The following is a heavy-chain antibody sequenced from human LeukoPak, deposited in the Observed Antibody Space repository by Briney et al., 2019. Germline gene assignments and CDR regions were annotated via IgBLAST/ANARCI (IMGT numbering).Heavy chain of an antibody. CDR2: IYHSGST. D-gene: IGHD1-26*01. V-gene: IGHV4-38-2*01. J-gene: IGHJ4*02. CDR3: ARHSSGSYYGYFDY. Sequence: SETLSLTCAVSGYSISSGYYWGWIRQPPGKGLEWIGSIYHSGSTYYNPSLKSRVTISVDTSKNQFSLKLSSVTAADMAVYYCARHSSGSYYGYFDYWGQGTLVTVSS. CDR1: GYSISSGYY.